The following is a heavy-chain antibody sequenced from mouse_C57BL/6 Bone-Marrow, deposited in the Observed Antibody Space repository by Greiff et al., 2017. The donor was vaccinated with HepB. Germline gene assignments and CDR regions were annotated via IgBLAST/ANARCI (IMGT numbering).Heavy chain of an antibody. V-gene: IGHV1-82*01. D-gene: IGHD1-1*01. CDR3: ASENYYGSQLALSMDY. CDR2: IYPGDGDT. J-gene: IGHJ4*01. CDR1: GYAFSSSW. Sequence: VKLQQSGPELVKPGASVKISCKASGYAFSSSWMNWVKQRPGKGLEWIGRIYPGDGDTNYNGKFKGKATLTADKSSSTAYMQLSSLTSEDSAVYFCASENYYGSQLALSMDYWGQGTSVTVSS.